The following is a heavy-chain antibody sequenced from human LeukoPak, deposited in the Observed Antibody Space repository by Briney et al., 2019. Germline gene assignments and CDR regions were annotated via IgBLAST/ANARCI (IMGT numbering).Heavy chain of an antibody. J-gene: IGHJ4*02. Sequence: GASLRLSCAASGFTFNNYAMSWVRQAPGKGLEWVSAILGSGRSAYYADSVKGRFTISRDNSNNSLFLQMHSLRVEETALYYCSKWGDYDVLTGYYDSDFWGQGTLVTVSA. CDR1: GFTFNNYA. D-gene: IGHD3-9*01. V-gene: IGHV3-23*01. CDR2: ILGSGRSA. CDR3: SKWGDYDVLTGYYDSDF.